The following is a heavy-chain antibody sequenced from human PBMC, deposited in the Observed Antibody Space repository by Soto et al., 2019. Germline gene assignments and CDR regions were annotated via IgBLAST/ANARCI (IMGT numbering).Heavy chain of an antibody. D-gene: IGHD2-15*01. Sequence: SETLSLTCTVSGGSISSSSYYWGWIRQPPGKGLEWIGSIYYSGSTYYNPSLKSRVTISVDTSKNQFSLKLSSVTAADTAVYYCAREGGGDCSGGSCYSPLYYYYYYMDVWGKGTTVTVSS. J-gene: IGHJ6*03. CDR2: IYYSGST. CDR3: AREGGGDCSGGSCYSPLYYYYYYMDV. V-gene: IGHV4-39*02. CDR1: GGSISSSSYY.